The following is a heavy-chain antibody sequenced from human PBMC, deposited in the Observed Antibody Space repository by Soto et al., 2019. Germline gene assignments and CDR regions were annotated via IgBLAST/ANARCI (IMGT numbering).Heavy chain of an antibody. V-gene: IGHV4-59*01. CDR2: INVSGSS. Sequence: QVQLQESGPGLVRPSETLSLTCTVSGGSIGYYYWSWIRQPPGKGLEWIGYINVSGSSNYNPSLKSRVTISVDTSKNQLSLKLTSVTAADTDVYYCVRARISLVGEVSKYNMDVWGQGPTVTVSS. D-gene: IGHD3-10*01. CDR1: GGSIGYYY. CDR3: VRARISLVGEVSKYNMDV. J-gene: IGHJ6*02.